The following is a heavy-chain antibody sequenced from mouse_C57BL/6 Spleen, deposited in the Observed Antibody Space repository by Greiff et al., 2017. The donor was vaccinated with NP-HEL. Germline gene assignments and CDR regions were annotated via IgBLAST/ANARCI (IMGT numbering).Heavy chain of an antibody. V-gene: IGHV1-82*01. CDR1: GYAFSSSW. Sequence: QVQLQQSGPELVKPGASVKISCKASGYAFSSSWMNWVKQRPGKGLEWIGRIYPGDGDTNYNGKFKGKATLTADKSSSTAYMQLSSLTSEDSAVYICARQRGRVYYFDYWGQGTTLTVSS. J-gene: IGHJ2*01. CDR3: ARQRGRVYYFDY. CDR2: IYPGDGDT. D-gene: IGHD4-1*02.